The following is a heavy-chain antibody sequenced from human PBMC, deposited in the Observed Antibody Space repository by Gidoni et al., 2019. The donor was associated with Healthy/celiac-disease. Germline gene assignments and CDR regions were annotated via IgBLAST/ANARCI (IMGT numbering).Heavy chain of an antibody. CDR3: ARAHSSSWYGGFDY. J-gene: IGHJ4*02. CDR1: GVSFSGYY. Sequence: QVQLQQWCAGLLKPSETLSLTCAVYGVSFSGYYWSWIRQPPGKGLEWIGEINHSGSTNYNPSLKSRVTITVDTSKNQFSLKLSSVTAADTAVYYCARAHSSSWYGGFDYWGQGTLVTVSS. D-gene: IGHD6-13*01. V-gene: IGHV4-34*01. CDR2: INHSGST.